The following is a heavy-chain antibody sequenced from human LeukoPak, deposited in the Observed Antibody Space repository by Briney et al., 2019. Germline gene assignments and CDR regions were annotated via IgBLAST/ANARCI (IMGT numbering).Heavy chain of an antibody. CDR2: SYERGST. J-gene: IGHJ4*02. D-gene: IGHD1-1*01. CDR3: TRDRELGY. V-gene: IGHV4-59*01. Sequence: SETLSLTCTVSGGSISNFYWSWLRQPPGKGLEWIGWSYERGSTSYNPSLKRRVAISVDTSKNQFSLRLSSVTAADTAVYYCTRDRELGYWGQGTLVTVSS. CDR1: GGSISNFY.